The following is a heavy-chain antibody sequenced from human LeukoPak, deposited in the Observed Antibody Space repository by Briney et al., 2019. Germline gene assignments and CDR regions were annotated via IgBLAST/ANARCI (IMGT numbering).Heavy chain of an antibody. Sequence: SETLSLTCTVSGGSISSSSYYWRWIRQPPWKGLEWIGSIYYSGSTYYNPSLKSRVTISVDTSKNQFSLKLSSVTAADTAVYYCARVGYSYGYVGWFDPWGQGTLVTVSS. V-gene: IGHV4-39*01. CDR3: ARVGYSYGYVGWFDP. J-gene: IGHJ5*02. D-gene: IGHD5-18*01. CDR2: IYYSGST. CDR1: GGSISSSSYY.